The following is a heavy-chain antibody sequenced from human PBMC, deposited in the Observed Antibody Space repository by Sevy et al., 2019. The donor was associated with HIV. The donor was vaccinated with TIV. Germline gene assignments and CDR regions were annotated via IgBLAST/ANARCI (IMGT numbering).Heavy chain of an antibody. CDR3: AGGRWRTMVRGIIEDPFDI. CDR1: GFTFSDCY. D-gene: IGHD3-10*01. CDR2: ISSSGGTI. Sequence: GGSLRLSCAASGFTFSDCYMSWIRQAPGKGLEWVSYISSSGGTIYYADAVKGRFTISRDDAKNSLYLQMNSLRVDDTAVYYWAGGRWRTMVRGIIEDPFDIWGQGTMVTVSS. J-gene: IGHJ3*02. V-gene: IGHV3-11*01.